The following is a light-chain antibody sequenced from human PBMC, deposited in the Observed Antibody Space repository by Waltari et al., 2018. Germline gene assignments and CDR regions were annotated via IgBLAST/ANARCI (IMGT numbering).Light chain of an antibody. CDR3: QQHGTLPAT. Sequence: EIVLTQSPGTASLSPGDRVTLSCRASQSVGSSSLAWYPQKPGQAPRLVIYRASRRATGIPDRFSGSGSGTDFSLTISRMEPEDFAVYYCQQHGTLPATFGQGTKVEIK. CDR2: RAS. J-gene: IGKJ1*01. V-gene: IGKV3-20*01. CDR1: QSVGSSS.